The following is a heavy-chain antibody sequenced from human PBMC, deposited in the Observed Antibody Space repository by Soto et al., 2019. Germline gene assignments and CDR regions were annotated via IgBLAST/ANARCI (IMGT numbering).Heavy chain of an antibody. CDR1: GFSLSNARMG. D-gene: IGHD2-21*02. V-gene: IGHV2-26*01. CDR2: IFSNDEK. Sequence: QVTLKESGPVLVKPTEPLTLTCTVSGFSLSNARMGVSWIRQPPGKALEWLAHIFSNDEKSYSTSLKSRLTISKDTSKSQVVLTMTNMDPVDTATYYCARIHIVVVTATLTLNWFDPWGQGTLVTVSS. CDR3: ARIHIVVVTATLTLNWFDP. J-gene: IGHJ5*02.